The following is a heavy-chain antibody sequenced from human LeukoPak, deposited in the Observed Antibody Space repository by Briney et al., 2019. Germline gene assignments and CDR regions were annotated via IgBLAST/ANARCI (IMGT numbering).Heavy chain of an antibody. V-gene: IGHV3-33*01. D-gene: IGHD3-3*01. Sequence: GGSLRLSCAASGFTFSSYGMHWVRQAPGKGLEWVAVIWYDGSNKYYADSVKGRFTISRDNSKNTLYLQMNSLRAEDTAVYYCAGEGPTEGPITIFGVGGFDIWGQGTMVTVSS. CDR3: AGEGPTEGPITIFGVGGFDI. J-gene: IGHJ3*02. CDR1: GFTFSSYG. CDR2: IWYDGSNK.